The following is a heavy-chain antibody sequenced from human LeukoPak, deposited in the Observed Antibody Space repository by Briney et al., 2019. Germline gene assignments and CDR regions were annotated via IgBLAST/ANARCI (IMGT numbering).Heavy chain of an antibody. CDR3: AKGGPYSNSWGGMYDH. J-gene: IGHJ4*02. D-gene: IGHD6-13*01. V-gene: IGHV3-23*01. CDR2: ISGSGDRT. CDR1: GFTFSSYA. Sequence: GGSLRLSCVASGFTFSSYAMNWVRQAPGKGLEWVSSISGSGDRTYYADSVKGRFTISRDNSKNTLYLQMYSLRAEDTAIYYCAKGGPYSNSWGGMYDHWGQGTLVTVSS.